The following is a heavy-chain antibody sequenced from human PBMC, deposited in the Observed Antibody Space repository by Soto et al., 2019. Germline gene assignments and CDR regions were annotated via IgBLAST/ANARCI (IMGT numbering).Heavy chain of an antibody. D-gene: IGHD6-13*01. CDR1: GGSISSSSYY. CDR2: IYYSGST. CDR3: ATELYSSSLCLLNY. V-gene: IGHV4-39*01. J-gene: IGHJ4*02. Sequence: PSETLSLTCTVSGGSISSSSYYWGWIRQPPGKGLEWIGSIYYSGSTYYNPSLMSRVTISVDTSKNQFSLKLSSVTAADTAVYYRATELYSSSLCLLNYWGQGTLVTFSS.